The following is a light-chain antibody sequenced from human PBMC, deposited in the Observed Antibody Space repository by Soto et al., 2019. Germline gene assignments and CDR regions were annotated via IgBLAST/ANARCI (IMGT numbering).Light chain of an antibody. J-gene: IGLJ3*02. CDR2: GNN. CDR3: QSSDSSLSGWV. V-gene: IGLV1-40*01. CDR1: SSNIGAGYD. Sequence: QSVLTQPPSVSGAPGQRVTISCTGSSSNIGAGYDVHWYQQLPGTAPKLLIYGNNNRPSGVPDRFSGSKSATSDSLAITGLQADDEADYYCQSSDSSLSGWVFGGGTKLTVL.